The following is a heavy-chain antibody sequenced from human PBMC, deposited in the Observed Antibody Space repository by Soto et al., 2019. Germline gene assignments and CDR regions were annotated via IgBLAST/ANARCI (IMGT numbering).Heavy chain of an antibody. CDR2: INAGNGNT. V-gene: IGHV1-3*01. D-gene: IGHD3-10*01. CDR3: ARGALLGWFGELNWFDP. J-gene: IGHJ5*02. Sequence: QVQLVQSGAEVKKPGASVKVSCKASGYTFTSYAMHWVRQAPGQRLEWMGWINAGNGNTKYSQKFQGRVTITRDTAASTAYMELSSLRSEDTAVYYCARGALLGWFGELNWFDPWGQGTLVTVSS. CDR1: GYTFTSYA.